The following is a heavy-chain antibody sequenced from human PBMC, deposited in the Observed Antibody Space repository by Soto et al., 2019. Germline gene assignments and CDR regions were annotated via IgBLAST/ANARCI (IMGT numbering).Heavy chain of an antibody. D-gene: IGHD4-17*01. CDR3: ARDREDFGDYGGYFQY. CDR2: VYHSGST. J-gene: IGHJ1*01. V-gene: IGHV4-4*02. CDR1: SGTINSSNW. Sequence: QVQLQASGPGLVKPSGTLSLTCAVSSGTINSSNWWSWVRQPPGKGLEWIGEVYHSGSTNYNPSLKSRVTISVDKSKNQFSLKLSSVTAADTAVYYCARDREDFGDYGGYFQYWGQGTLVTVSS.